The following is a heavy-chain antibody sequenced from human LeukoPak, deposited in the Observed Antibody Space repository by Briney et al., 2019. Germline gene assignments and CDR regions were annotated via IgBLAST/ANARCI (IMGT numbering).Heavy chain of an antibody. D-gene: IGHD3-22*01. Sequence: PGGSLRLSCAASGFTFTNAWMNWVRQAPGKGLEWVSSMTSSRYIYYADSVKGRFTISRDDANNLVFLQMHSLRAEDTAIYYCTRDQFFDYDNDDAFDVWGQGTKVIVSS. CDR3: TRDQFFDYDNDDAFDV. V-gene: IGHV3-69-1*01. CDR2: MTSSRYI. CDR1: GFTFTNAW. J-gene: IGHJ3*01.